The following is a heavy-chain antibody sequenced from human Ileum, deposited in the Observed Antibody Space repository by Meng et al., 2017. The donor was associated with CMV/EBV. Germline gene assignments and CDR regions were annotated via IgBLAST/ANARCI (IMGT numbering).Heavy chain of an antibody. V-gene: IGHV1-2*02. CDR3: AAVTYSAYNDFDY. CDR1: GYTFTSYG. CDR2: VYPPSGVT. D-gene: IGHD5-12*01. Sequence: ASVKVSCKASGYTFTSYGISWVRQAPGQGLEWMGWVYPPSGVTEYARRFQGRVTMTRDTSITTAYMELSRLTSDDTALYYCAAVTYSAYNDFDYWGQGTLVTVSS. J-gene: IGHJ4*02.